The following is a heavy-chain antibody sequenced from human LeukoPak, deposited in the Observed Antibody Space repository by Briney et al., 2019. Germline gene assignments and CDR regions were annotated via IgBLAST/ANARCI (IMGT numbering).Heavy chain of an antibody. D-gene: IGHD6-13*01. Sequence: ASVKVSCKASGYTFNNYFMHWVRQAPGQGLEWMGIINPAGGGTSYAQKFQGRVTMTRDTSTSTVYMELSSLRSEDTAVYYCARGWYRLFQDWGQGTLVTVSS. CDR3: ARGWYRLFQD. CDR2: INPAGGGT. CDR1: GYTFNNYF. V-gene: IGHV1-46*02. J-gene: IGHJ1*01.